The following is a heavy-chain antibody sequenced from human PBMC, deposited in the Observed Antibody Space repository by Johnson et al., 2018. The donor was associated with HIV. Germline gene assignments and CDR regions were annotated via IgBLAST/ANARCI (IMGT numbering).Heavy chain of an antibody. Sequence: VQLVESGGGVVRPGGSLKLSCAASGFTFDDYGMSWVRQAPGKGLEWVSGINWDGGSTGYADSVKGRFTISRDNAKNSLYLQMNSLRAEDTALYYCARDSGSYYSDAFDIWGQGTMVTVSS. J-gene: IGHJ3*02. D-gene: IGHD1-26*01. V-gene: IGHV3-20*04. CDR3: ARDSGSYYSDAFDI. CDR1: GFTFDDYG. CDR2: INWDGGST.